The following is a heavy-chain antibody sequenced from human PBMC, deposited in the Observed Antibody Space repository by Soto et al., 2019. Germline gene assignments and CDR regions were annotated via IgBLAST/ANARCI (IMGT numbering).Heavy chain of an antibody. CDR2: ISGSGGST. CDR3: AREIYGDHDY. D-gene: IGHD4-17*01. CDR1: GVNVSSYA. J-gene: IGHJ4*02. V-gene: IGHV3-23*01. Sequence: PGGSLRLSCAASGVNVSSYAMSWVRQAPGKGLEWVSAISGSGGSTSYADSVKGRFTISRDNAKNTLYLQMNSLRAEDTAVYYCAREIYGDHDYWGQGTLVTVSS.